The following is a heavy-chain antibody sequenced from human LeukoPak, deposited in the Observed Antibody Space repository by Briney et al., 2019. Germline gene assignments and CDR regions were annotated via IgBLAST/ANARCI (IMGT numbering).Heavy chain of an antibody. CDR3: ARSYYDSSGYYHFDY. J-gene: IGHJ4*02. CDR2: INPNSGGT. CDR1: GYTFTGYY. D-gene: IGHD3-22*01. Sequence: GASVTVSCKASGYTFTGYYMHWVRQAPGHGLEWMGWINPNSGGTSYAQKFQGRVTMTRDTSISTAYMELSRLRSDDTAVYYCARSYYDSSGYYHFDYWGQGTPVTVSS. V-gene: IGHV1-2*02.